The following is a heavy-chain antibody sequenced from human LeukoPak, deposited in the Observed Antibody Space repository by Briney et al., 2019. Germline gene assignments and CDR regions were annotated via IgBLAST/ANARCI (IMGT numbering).Heavy chain of an antibody. J-gene: IGHJ6*04. D-gene: IGHD4-17*01. CDR2: IIPILGIA. CDR1: GGTFSSYA. Sequence: SVKVSCKASGGTFSSYAISWVRQAPGQGLEWMGRIIPILGIANYAQKFQGRVTITADKSTSTAYMELSSLRSEDTAVYYCATHDYGDYAFDYWGKGTTVTVSS. CDR3: ATHDYGDYAFDY. V-gene: IGHV1-69*04.